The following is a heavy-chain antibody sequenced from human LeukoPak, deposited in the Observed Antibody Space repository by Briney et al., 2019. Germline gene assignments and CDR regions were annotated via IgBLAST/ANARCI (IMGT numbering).Heavy chain of an antibody. CDR1: GFTFSSYG. V-gene: IGHV3-30*02. Sequence: PGGSLRLSCAASGFTFSSYGMHWVRQAPGKGLDWVAFIHHDGSNKYYADSVRGRFTISRDNSKNTLYLQMNSLRAEDTAVHYCARDQRETMITFGGVMTAGWFDPWGQGTLVTVSS. D-gene: IGHD3-16*01. CDR3: ARDQRETMITFGGVMTAGWFDP. J-gene: IGHJ5*02. CDR2: IHHDGSNK.